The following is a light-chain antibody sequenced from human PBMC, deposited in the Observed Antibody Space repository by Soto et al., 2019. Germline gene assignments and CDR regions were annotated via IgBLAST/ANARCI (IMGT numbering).Light chain of an antibody. CDR1: QSINSK. CDR3: QQYNDWPPWT. V-gene: IGKV3-15*01. Sequence: EIVITQAPATRSLSPGERATLSCRASQSINSKLAWYQQKPGQAPRLLIYGASTRATGIPARFSGSGSGTEFTLTISSLQSEDFAVYYCQQYNDWPPWTFGQGTKVDIK. J-gene: IGKJ1*01. CDR2: GAS.